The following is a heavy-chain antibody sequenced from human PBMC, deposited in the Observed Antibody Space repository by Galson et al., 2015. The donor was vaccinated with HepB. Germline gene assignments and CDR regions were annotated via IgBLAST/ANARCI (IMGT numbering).Heavy chain of an antibody. V-gene: IGHV3-15*01. CDR1: GFTFSNAW. CDR3: TTRRGTMVRGAFEGIDY. CDR2: IKSKTDGGTT. J-gene: IGHJ4*02. D-gene: IGHD3-10*01. Sequence: SLRLSCAASGFTFSNAWMSWSRQPPGRGLEWVGRIKSKTDGGTTDYAAPVKGRFTISRDDSKNTLYLQMNSLKTEDTAVYYCTTRRGTMVRGAFEGIDYWGQGTLVTVSS.